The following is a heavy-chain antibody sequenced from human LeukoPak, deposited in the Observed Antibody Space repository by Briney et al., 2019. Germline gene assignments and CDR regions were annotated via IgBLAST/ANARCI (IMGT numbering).Heavy chain of an antibody. Sequence: PGGSLRLSCAASGFTFSSYWMNWVRQAPGKGLEWVANIKQDGSEKYYVDAVKGRFTISRDKAKDSLYLQMNSLRAEDTAVYYCARGRYGGAIDIWGQGTMVTVSS. D-gene: IGHD5-18*01. CDR2: IKQDGSEK. CDR1: GFTFSSYW. V-gene: IGHV3-7*01. CDR3: ARGRYGGAIDI. J-gene: IGHJ3*02.